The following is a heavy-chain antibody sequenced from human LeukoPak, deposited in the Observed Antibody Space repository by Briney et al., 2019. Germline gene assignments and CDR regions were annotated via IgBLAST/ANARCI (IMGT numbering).Heavy chain of an antibody. D-gene: IGHD3-22*01. CDR2: IQYSGST. J-gene: IGHJ4*02. Sequence: SETLSLTCTVSGDSVSGISFYWSWIRQPPGKGLQYIGYIQYSGSTNYNPSLKSRVTISVDTSKNQFSLKLSSVTAADTAVYYCARYYDSSGYWSTPHFDYWGQGTLVTVSS. V-gene: IGHV4-61*01. CDR3: ARYYDSSGYWSTPHFDY. CDR1: GDSVSGISFY.